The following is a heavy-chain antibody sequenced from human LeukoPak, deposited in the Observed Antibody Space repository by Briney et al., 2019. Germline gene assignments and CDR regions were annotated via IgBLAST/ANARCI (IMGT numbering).Heavy chain of an antibody. CDR3: ARRGLTAAAV. CDR2: FYPGGRP. V-gene: IGHV4-39*02. CDR1: GDSVSSSNYY. Sequence: SETLSLTCTVSGDSVSSSNYYWVWIRQPPGKGLEWLGSFYPGGRPYYNPSLESRVTVAIDTSKNHFSLKLTSVTAADTAVYFCARRGLTAAAVWGQGTLATVSS. J-gene: IGHJ4*02. D-gene: IGHD6-13*01.